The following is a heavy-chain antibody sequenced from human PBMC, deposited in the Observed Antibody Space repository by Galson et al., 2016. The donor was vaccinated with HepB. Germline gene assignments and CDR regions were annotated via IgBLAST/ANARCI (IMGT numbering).Heavy chain of an antibody. CDR3: ATLLWFGELLYPFDY. CDR1: GFSFGSYA. Sequence: SLRLSCAASGFSFGSYAMGWVRQAPGKGLEWVSSISGSVGSTYYADSVKGRFTISRDNSKNTLYLQMNSLRAEDTAVYYCATLLWFGELLYPFDYWGQGTLVTVSS. D-gene: IGHD3-10*01. V-gene: IGHV3-23*01. J-gene: IGHJ4*02. CDR2: ISGSVGST.